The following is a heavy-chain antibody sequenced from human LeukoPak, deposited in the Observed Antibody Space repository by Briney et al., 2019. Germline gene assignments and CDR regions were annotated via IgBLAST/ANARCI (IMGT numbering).Heavy chain of an antibody. CDR2: INPNSGGT. J-gene: IGHJ4*02. CDR3: ARGGGKPSSSFNY. D-gene: IGHD6-13*01. V-gene: IGHV1-2*04. Sequence: GASVTVSCKASGYTFTGYYMHWVRQAPGQGLEWMGWINPNSGGTNYAQKFQGWVTMTRDTSISTAYMELSRLRSDDTAVYYCARGGGKPSSSFNYWGQGTLVTVSS. CDR1: GYTFTGYY.